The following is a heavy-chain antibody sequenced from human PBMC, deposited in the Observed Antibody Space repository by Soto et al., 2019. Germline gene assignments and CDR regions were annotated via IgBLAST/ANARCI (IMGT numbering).Heavy chain of an antibody. J-gene: IGHJ5*02. V-gene: IGHV3-30*18. CDR1: VFTCSSYG. CDR2: ISYDGSNK. CDR3: AKVGSS. D-gene: IGHD5-12*01. Sequence: PWGALRRSCPASVFTCSSYGMHWVRQAPGKGLEWVAVISYDGSNKYYADSVKGRFTISRDNSKNTLYLQMNSLRAEDTAVYYCAKVGSSWGQGTLVTVSS.